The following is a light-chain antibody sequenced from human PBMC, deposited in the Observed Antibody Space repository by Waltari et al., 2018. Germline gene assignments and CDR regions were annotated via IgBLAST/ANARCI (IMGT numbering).Light chain of an antibody. CDR2: AVS. V-gene: IGLV2-23*02. CDR1: SSDVGRYNL. CDR3: CSYAGSYTWV. J-gene: IGLJ3*02. Sequence: QSALTQPASVSGSPGQSITISCTGTSSDVGRYNLVSWYQQHPGKAPKLITYAVSAWASGVSNRFSGAKSGDTASLTIVCLQADDEADYYCCSYAGSYTWVFGGGTKLTVL.